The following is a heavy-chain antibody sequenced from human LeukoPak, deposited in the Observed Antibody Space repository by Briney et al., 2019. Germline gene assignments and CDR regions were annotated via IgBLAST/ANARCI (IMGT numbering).Heavy chain of an antibody. CDR1: GYSFTRNW. CDR2: IYPCDSDT. J-gene: IGHJ4*02. CDR3: ARLVGVNYQYYFDY. D-gene: IGHD4/OR15-4a*01. Sequence: GESLKISWKGSGYSFTRNWIGRGRQMPGKGLEGVGIIYPCDSDTRYSPSFQGQVTISADKSISTAYLQWNSLKASDTAMYYCARLVGVNYQYYFDYWGQGTLVTVSS. V-gene: IGHV5-51*01.